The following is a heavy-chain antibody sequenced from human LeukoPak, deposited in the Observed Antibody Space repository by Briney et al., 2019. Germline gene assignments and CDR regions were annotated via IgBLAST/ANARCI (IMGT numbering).Heavy chain of an antibody. CDR3: ARTDLIGSFDL. D-gene: IGHD2-8*01. CDR1: GGSISSGENY. J-gene: IGHJ2*01. CDR2: IYDSGIT. V-gene: IGHV4-30-4*01. Sequence: SQTLSLTCTVSGGSISSGENYWSWIRQPPGKGLEWIGYIYDSGITYYNPSLKGRLTISIDTSKNQFSLKRRSVTVADTAVYYCARTDLIGSFDLWGRGTLVPVSS.